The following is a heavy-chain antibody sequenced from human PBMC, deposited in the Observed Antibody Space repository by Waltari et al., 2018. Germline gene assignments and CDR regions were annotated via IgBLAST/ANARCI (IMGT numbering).Heavy chain of an antibody. V-gene: IGHV1-69*02. J-gene: IGHJ4*02. D-gene: IGHD1-1*01. Sequence: HVQLEQSGAEVKKPGSSVKVSCKASGGTFSTYTVTWVRQAPGQGLEWMGSIIPFLGSAKYAQSLKARLTITVDQSTNTGYMELNNLRPEDTGVYYCARSGEMKGTVDYWGQGTLVTVSS. CDR3: ARSGEMKGTVDY. CDR2: IIPFLGSA. CDR1: GGTFSTYT.